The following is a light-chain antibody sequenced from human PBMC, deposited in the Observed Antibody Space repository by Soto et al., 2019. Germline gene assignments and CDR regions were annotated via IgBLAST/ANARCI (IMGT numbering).Light chain of an antibody. CDR2: EAS. CDR1: NSDVGSHNF. V-gene: IGLV2-23*01. CDR3: CSLTNGATWV. Sequence: QSALTQPASVSGSPGQSITISCTGTNSDVGSHNFVSWYQQYPGKAPKLLIYEASKRPSVLSNRFSGSKSGNTASLTISGLQAEDEADYYCCSLTNGATWVFGGGTKVTVL. J-gene: IGLJ3*02.